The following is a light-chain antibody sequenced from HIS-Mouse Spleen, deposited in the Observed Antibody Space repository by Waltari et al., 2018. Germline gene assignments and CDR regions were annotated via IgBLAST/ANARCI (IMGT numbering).Light chain of an antibody. Sequence: EIVMTQSTATLSVSPGERATLSCRASQSVSSNLAWDQQKPGQAPRLLIYGASTRATGIPARFSGSGSGTEFTLTISSLQSEDFAVYYCQQYNNWPPYTFGQGTKLEIK. CDR3: QQYNNWPPYT. CDR1: QSVSSN. J-gene: IGKJ2*01. CDR2: GAS. V-gene: IGKV3-15*01.